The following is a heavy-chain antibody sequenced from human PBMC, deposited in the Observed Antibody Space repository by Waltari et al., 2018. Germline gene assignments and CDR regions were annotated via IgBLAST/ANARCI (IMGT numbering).Heavy chain of an antibody. CDR2: ISSSRSYI. CDR3: ARDLIVATSGALDY. CDR1: GFTFSSYS. D-gene: IGHD5-12*01. Sequence: EVQLVESGGGLVKPGGSLRLSCAASGFTFSSYSMNWVRQAPGKGAAWVSSISSSRSYIKYTDSVKGRCTISRDNAKNSLYLQMNSLRAEDTAGYYCARDLIVATSGALDYWGQGTLVTVSS. V-gene: IGHV3-21*01. J-gene: IGHJ4*02.